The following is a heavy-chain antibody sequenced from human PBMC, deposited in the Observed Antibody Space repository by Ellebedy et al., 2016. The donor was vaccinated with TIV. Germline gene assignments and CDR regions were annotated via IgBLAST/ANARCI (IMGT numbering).Heavy chain of an antibody. CDR2: MSYDGSSE. J-gene: IGHJ4*02. D-gene: IGHD6-19*01. Sequence: GGSLRLSXAVSGFTFNTYAMHWVRQAPGKGLEWVAVMSYDGSSEYYADSVKGRVTISRDDSKNTLYLQMNSLRPEDTAMYYCARAPPGSGPDYWGQGTLVSVSS. CDR1: GFTFNTYA. CDR3: ARAPPGSGPDY. V-gene: IGHV3-30-3*01.